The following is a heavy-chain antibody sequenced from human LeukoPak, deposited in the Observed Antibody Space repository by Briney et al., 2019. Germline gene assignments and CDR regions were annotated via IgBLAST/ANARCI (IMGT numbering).Heavy chain of an antibody. D-gene: IGHD6-6*01. CDR1: GYTFTAYY. V-gene: IGHV1-2*02. J-gene: IGHJ4*02. CDR3: ARVGSTTARKNYFDY. Sequence: ASVKVSCKAAGYTFTAYYIHWVRQAPGQGLEWMGWINPNSGGTNSAQKFQGRVTMTRDSSISTAYMEISRLTSDDTAVYHCARVGSTTARKNYFDYWGQGTLVTVSS. CDR2: INPNSGGT.